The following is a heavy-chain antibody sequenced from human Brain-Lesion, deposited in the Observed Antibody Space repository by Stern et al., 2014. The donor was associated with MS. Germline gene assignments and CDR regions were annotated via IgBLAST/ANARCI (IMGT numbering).Heavy chain of an antibody. D-gene: IGHD5-18*01. J-gene: IGHJ4*02. CDR3: ARDKEDTNMAFRYFDN. CDR2: IYTTGRT. CDR1: GGSVGSGSYD. V-gene: IGHV4-61*02. Sequence: VQLVESGPGLVKPSQTLSLTCTVSGGSVGSGSYDWSWIRQPAGKGLEWIGRIYTTGRTYHHPPLKSRVSISIKPSKNQFSLKLTSVTAADTAVYYCARDKEDTNMAFRYFDNWGQGTLVTVSS.